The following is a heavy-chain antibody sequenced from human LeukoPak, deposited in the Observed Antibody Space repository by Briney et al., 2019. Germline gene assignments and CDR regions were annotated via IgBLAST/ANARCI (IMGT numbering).Heavy chain of an antibody. CDR1: GDSISNFY. J-gene: IGHJ4*02. V-gene: IGHV4-4*07. CDR3: AILGHGSGSYGLILDY. Sequence: SETLSLTCTVSGDSISNFYWSWIRQPAGKGLEWIGRIYTSGSTNYNPSLKSRVTMSVDTSKNQFSLKLSSVTAADTAVYYCAILGHGSGSYGLILDYWGQGTLVTASS. CDR2: IYTSGST. D-gene: IGHD3-10*01.